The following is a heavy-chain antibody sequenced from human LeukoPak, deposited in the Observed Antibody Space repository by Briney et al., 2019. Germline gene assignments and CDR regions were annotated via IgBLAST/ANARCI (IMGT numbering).Heavy chain of an antibody. J-gene: IGHJ4*02. CDR1: GGSISSYY. Sequence: SETLSLTCTVSGGSISSYYWSWIRQPPGKGLEWIGYIYYSGSTDYNPSLKSRDTISVDTSKNQFFLKLSSVTAADTAVYYCARDDSSGWYGYWGQGTLVTVSS. D-gene: IGHD6-19*01. CDR3: ARDDSSGWYGY. V-gene: IGHV4-59*01. CDR2: IYYSGST.